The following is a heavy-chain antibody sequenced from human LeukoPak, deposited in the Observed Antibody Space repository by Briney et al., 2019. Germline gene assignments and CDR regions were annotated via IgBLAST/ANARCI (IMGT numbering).Heavy chain of an antibody. J-gene: IGHJ4*02. D-gene: IGHD4-17*01. CDR3: AKGNFGDYGADY. V-gene: IGHV3-21*01. Sequence: GGSLRLSCAASGFTFSSYSMNWVRQAPGKGLEWVSSISSSSTYIYYADSLKGRFTISRDNAKNSLYLQMNSLRVEDTAVYYCAKGNFGDYGADYWGQGTPVTVSS. CDR2: ISSSSTYI. CDR1: GFTFSSYS.